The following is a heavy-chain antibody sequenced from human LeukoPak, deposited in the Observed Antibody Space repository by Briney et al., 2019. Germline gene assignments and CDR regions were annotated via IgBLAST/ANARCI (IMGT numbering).Heavy chain of an antibody. V-gene: IGHV4-34*01. D-gene: IGHD3-22*01. Sequence: SETLSLTCAVYGGSFSGYYWSWIRQPPGKGLEWIGEINHSGSTNYNPSLKSRVTISVDTSKNQFSLKLSSVTAADTAVYYCARDGRHRYYYDRSGFYGSWFDPWGQGTLVTVSS. CDR1: GGSFSGYY. CDR3: ARDGRHRYYYDRSGFYGSWFDP. CDR2: INHSGST. J-gene: IGHJ5*02.